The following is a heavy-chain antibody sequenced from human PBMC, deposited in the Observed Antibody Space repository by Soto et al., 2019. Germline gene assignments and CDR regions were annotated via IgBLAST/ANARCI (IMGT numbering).Heavy chain of an antibody. CDR2: IGAGNGNT. Sequence: ASVKVSCKASGYTFTSYAMHWVRQAPGQRLEWMGWIGAGNGNTKYSQKFQGRVTITRDTSASTAYMELSSLRSEDTAVYYCARLAMITFGGVIVMEGYYFDYWGQGTRVTVSS. J-gene: IGHJ4*02. CDR3: ARLAMITFGGVIVMEGYYFDY. V-gene: IGHV1-3*01. CDR1: GYTFTSYA. D-gene: IGHD3-16*02.